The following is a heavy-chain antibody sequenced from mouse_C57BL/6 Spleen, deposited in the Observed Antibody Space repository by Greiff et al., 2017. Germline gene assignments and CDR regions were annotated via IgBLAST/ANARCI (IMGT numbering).Heavy chain of an antibody. V-gene: IGHV3-5*01. J-gene: IGHJ2*01. CDR2: IYSSGTI. CDR3: ARDGLYFDY. Sequence: EVKLMESGPGLVKPSQTVFLTCPVTGISITTGNYRWSWIRQFPGNKLEWLGYIYSSGTITYNPSLTSRTTITRDTPKNQFFLEMNSLTAEDTATYYCARDGLYFDYWGQGTTLTVSS. CDR1: GISITTGNYR.